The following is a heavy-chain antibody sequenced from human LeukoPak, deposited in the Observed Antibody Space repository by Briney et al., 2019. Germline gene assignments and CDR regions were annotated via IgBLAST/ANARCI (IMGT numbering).Heavy chain of an antibody. CDR3: ARLLVPTTYFYYYYGMGV. V-gene: IGHV4-59*08. D-gene: IGHD4-17*01. J-gene: IGHJ6*02. CDR1: GCTISSYY. CDR2: IYYSGST. Sequence: SETLSLTCTFSGCTISSYYWSWIRQPPGKGLEWIGYIYYSGSTNYNPSLKSRVTISVDTSKNQFSLKLSSVTAADTTVYYCARLLVPTTYFYYYYGMGVWGQGTTVTVPS.